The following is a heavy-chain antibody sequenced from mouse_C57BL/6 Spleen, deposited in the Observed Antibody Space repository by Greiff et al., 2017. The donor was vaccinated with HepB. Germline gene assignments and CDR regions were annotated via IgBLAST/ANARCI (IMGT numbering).Heavy chain of an antibody. V-gene: IGHV1-50*01. CDR3: ARRNYGYCFDY. J-gene: IGHJ2*01. Sequence: VQLQESGAELVKPGASVKLSCKASGYTFTSYWMQWVKQRPGQGLEWIGEIDPSDSYTNYNQKFKGKATLTVDTSSSTAYMQLSSLTSEDSAVYYCARRNYGYCFDYWGQGTTLTVSS. D-gene: IGHD2-2*01. CDR2: IDPSDSYT. CDR1: GYTFTSYW.